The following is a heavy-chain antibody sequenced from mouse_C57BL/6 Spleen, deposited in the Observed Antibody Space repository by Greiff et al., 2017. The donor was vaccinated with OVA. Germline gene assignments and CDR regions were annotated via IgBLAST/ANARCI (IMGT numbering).Heavy chain of an antibody. J-gene: IGHJ4*01. V-gene: IGHV1-55*01. CDR1: GYTFTSYW. CDR3: ARASSGPYYYAMDY. Sequence: QVQLKQSGAELVKPGASVKMSCKASGYTFTSYWITWVKQRPGQGLEWIGDIYPGSGSTNYNEKFKSKATLTVDTSSSTAYMQLSSLTSEDSAVYYCARASSGPYYYAMDYWGQGTSVTVSS. D-gene: IGHD3-2*02. CDR2: IYPGSGST.